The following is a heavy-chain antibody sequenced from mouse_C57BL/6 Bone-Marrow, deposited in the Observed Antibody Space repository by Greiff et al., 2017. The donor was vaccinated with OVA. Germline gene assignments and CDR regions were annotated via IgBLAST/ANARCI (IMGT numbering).Heavy chain of an antibody. CDR1: GYTFTNYW. CDR2: IYPGGGYT. D-gene: IGHD6-2*01. CDR3: ARSLYYAMDY. Sequence: VKLVESGAELVRPGTSVKMSCKASGYTFTNYWIGWAKQRPGHGLEWIGDIYPGGGYTNYNEKFKGKATLTADKSSSTAYMQFSSLTSEDSAIYYCARSLYYAMDYWGQGTSVTVSS. V-gene: IGHV1-63*01. J-gene: IGHJ4*01.